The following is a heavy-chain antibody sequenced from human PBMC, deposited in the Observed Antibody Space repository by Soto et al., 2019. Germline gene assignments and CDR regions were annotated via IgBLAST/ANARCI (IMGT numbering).Heavy chain of an antibody. CDR3: ARGEWREGSERHSSSWRNWFDP. CDR2: IIPIFGTA. V-gene: IGHV1-69*01. CDR1: GGTFSSYA. D-gene: IGHD6-13*01. J-gene: IGHJ5*02. Sequence: QVQLVQSGAEVKKPGSSVKVSCKASGGTFSSYAISWVRQAPGQGLEWMGGIIPIFGTANYAQKFQGRVTITADESTSTAYMELSSLRSEDKAVYYCARGEWREGSERHSSSWRNWFDPWGQGTLVTVSS.